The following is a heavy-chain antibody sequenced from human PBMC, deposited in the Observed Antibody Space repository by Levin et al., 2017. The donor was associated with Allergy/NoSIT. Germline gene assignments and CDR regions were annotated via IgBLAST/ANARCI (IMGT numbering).Heavy chain of an antibody. Sequence: GGSLRLSCAASGFTFSSYEMNWVRQAPGKGLEWVSYISSRGRTIYYADSVKGRFTISRDNAKNSLYLQMSSLRAEDTAVYYCARDFYDSNGYVDYWGQGTLVTVSS. D-gene: IGHD3-22*01. J-gene: IGHJ4*02. CDR3: ARDFYDSNGYVDY. CDR1: GFTFSSYE. V-gene: IGHV3-48*03. CDR2: ISSRGRTI.